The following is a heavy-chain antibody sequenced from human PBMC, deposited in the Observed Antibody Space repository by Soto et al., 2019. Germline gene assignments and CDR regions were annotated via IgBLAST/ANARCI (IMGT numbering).Heavy chain of an antibody. D-gene: IGHD4-17*01. CDR1: GFTFSSYA. V-gene: IGHV3-30-3*01. Sequence: PGGSLRLSCAASGFTFSSYAMHWVRQAPGKGLEWVAVISYDGSNKYYADSVKGRFTISRDNSKNTLYLQMNSLRAEDTAVYYCARVPPPNMTTVTTWEEYWGQGTLVTVSS. J-gene: IGHJ4*02. CDR2: ISYDGSNK. CDR3: ARVPPPNMTTVTTWEEY.